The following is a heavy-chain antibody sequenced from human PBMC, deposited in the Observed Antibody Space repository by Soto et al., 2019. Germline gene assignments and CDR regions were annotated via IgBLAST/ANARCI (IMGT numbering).Heavy chain of an antibody. V-gene: IGHV4-4*02. D-gene: IGHD1-20*01. Sequence: QVQLQESGPGLVKPSGTLSLTCAVSGDSITSSAWWSCVRQPPGKGLEWIGEIHLGGTTNYNPSLKSGVPISVDKSKNQFSLILNSVTAADTAIYYCARGDNWRLDLWGQGTLVTVSS. J-gene: IGHJ5*02. CDR2: IHLGGTT. CDR1: GDSITSSAW. CDR3: ARGDNWRLDL.